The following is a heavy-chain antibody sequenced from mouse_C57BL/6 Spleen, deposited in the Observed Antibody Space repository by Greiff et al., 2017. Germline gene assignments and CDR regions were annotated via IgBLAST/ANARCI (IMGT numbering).Heavy chain of an antibody. CDR2: IYPGDGGT. CDR1: GYAFSSSW. Sequence: VMLVESGPELVKPGASVKISCKASGYAFSSSWMKWVKQRPGKGLEWIGGIYPGDGGTNYNGKFKGKATLTADKSSSTAYMQLSSLTSEDSAVYFCANYYGSSYYPMVYWAQGPSVPVSS. V-gene: IGHV1-82*01. D-gene: IGHD1-1*01. J-gene: IGHJ4*01. CDR3: ANYYGSSYYPMVY.